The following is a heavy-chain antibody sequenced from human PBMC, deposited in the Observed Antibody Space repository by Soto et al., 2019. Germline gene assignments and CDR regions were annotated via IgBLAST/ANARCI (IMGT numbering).Heavy chain of an antibody. D-gene: IGHD3-10*01. V-gene: IGHV1-2*02. CDR2: INPNSGGT. Sequence: GASVKVSCKASGYTFTGYYMHWVRQAPGQGLEWMGWINPNSGGTNYAQKFQGRVTMTRDTSISTAYMELSRLRSDDTAVYYCASSITMVRGVIKPYYYYGMDVWGQGTLVTVSS. J-gene: IGHJ6*02. CDR3: ASSITMVRGVIKPYYYYGMDV. CDR1: GYTFTGYY.